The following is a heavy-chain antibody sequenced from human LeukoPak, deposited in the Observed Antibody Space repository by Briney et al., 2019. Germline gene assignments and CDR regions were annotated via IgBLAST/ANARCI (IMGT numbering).Heavy chain of an antibody. CDR2: ISYSGST. D-gene: IGHD6-6*01. CDR1: GGSISSYY. CDR3: ARLLMGISTRPWWFDP. J-gene: IGHJ5*02. Sequence: PSETLSLTCTVSGGSISSYYWSWIRLPPGKGLEWIGYISYSGSTNYNPSLKGRVTISLDTSKNQFSLKLSSVTAADTAVYYCARLLMGISTRPWWFDPWGQGTLATVSS. V-gene: IGHV4-59*01.